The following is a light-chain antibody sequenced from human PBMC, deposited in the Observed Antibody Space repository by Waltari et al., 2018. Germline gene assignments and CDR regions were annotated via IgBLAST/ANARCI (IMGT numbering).Light chain of an antibody. CDR3: ASYTTSSTLVV. J-gene: IGLJ2*01. CDR2: DVN. Sequence: QSALTQPASVSGSPGQSITISCTGTSSDVGAYNYVSWYQQLPGKAPKLIIYDVNNWPSGVSDRFSGSKSGNTASLTISGLQAEDEADYYCASYTTSSTLVVFGGGTRLSVL. V-gene: IGLV2-14*03. CDR1: SSDVGAYNY.